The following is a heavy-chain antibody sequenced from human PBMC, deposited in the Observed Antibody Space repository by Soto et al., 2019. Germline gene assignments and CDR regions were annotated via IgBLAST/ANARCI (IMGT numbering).Heavy chain of an antibody. CDR3: AGRSLQLFDN. V-gene: IGHV4-59*01. CDR2: IYDSGIT. J-gene: IGHJ4*02. D-gene: IGHD2-2*01. CDR1: NGSISHYY. Sequence: SETLSLTCTVSNGSISHYYWSWIRQSPGKGLEWIAYIYDSGITNYNPSLKSRVTISVDTSKNQFSLKLSSVTAADTATYYCAGRSLQLFDNWGQGILVT.